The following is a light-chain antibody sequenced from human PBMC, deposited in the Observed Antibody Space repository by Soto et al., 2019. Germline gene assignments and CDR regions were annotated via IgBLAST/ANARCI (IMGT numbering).Light chain of an antibody. CDR3: SSYTSSSTPVV. Sequence: QSVLTQPASVSGSPGQSITISCTGTSSDVGGYNYVSWYQQHPGKAPKLIIYEVSNRPSGVSNGFSGSKSGNTASLTISGLQAEDEADYYCSSYTSSSTPVVFGTGTKVTVL. J-gene: IGLJ1*01. CDR1: SSDVGGYNY. CDR2: EVS. V-gene: IGLV2-14*01.